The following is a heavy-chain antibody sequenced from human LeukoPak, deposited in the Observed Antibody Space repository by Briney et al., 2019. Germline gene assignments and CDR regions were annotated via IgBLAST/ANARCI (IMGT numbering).Heavy chain of an antibody. CDR2: INDNGGQR. Sequence: GGSLRLSCAASRFAFNNYAMTWVRQAPGKGLEWVSNINDNGGQRHYADSVKGRFTISRDNSKNTLFLQMDSLRAEDTAVYYCAKTQWKVGATDYFDYWGQGILVTVS. D-gene: IGHD1-26*01. CDR3: AKTQWKVGATDYFDY. V-gene: IGHV3-23*01. J-gene: IGHJ4*02. CDR1: RFAFNNYA.